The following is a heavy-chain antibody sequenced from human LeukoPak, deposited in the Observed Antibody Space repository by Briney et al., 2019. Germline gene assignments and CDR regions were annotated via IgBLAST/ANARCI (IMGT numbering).Heavy chain of an antibody. Sequence: PSETLSLTCTVSGGSISSYFWSWIRQPPGKGLEWIGYIYYSGSTNYNPSLKSRVTISVDTSKNQFSLKLSSVTAADTAVYYCARDFRYYDSSGYLSGGFDYWGQGTLVTVSS. CDR3: ARDFRYYDSSGYLSGGFDY. V-gene: IGHV4-59*01. CDR1: GGSISSYF. J-gene: IGHJ4*02. CDR2: IYYSGST. D-gene: IGHD3-22*01.